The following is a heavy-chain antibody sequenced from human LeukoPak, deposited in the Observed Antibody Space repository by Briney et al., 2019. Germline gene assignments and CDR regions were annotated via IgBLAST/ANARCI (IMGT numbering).Heavy chain of an antibody. CDR1: GGTFSSYA. D-gene: IGHD5-24*01. Sequence: GASVKVSCKASGGTFSSYAISWVRQAPGQGLEWMGGIIPIFGTANYAQKFQGRVTITADRSTSTVSMGLSSLRSEDTAVYYCARDNSVRDEAWWFNPWGQGTLVTVSS. CDR3: ARDNSVRDEAWWFNP. J-gene: IGHJ5*02. CDR2: IIPIFGTA. V-gene: IGHV1-69*06.